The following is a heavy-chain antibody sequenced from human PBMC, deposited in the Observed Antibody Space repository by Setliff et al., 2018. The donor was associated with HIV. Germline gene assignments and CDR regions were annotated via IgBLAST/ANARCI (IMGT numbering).Heavy chain of an antibody. Sequence: SVKVSCKASGGTFSNYAISWVRQAPGQGLEWMGGIIPIFTTTNYAQRFQGRVTITADESTSTAYMELSSLRSEDTAVYYCAKDRSGSYRTFDYWGPGILVTVSS. V-gene: IGHV1-69*13. CDR1: GGTFSNYA. CDR3: AKDRSGSYRTFDY. D-gene: IGHD1-26*01. J-gene: IGHJ4*02. CDR2: IIPIFTTT.